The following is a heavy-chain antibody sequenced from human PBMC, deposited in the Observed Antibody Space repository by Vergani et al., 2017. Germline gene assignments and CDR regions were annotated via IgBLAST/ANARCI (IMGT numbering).Heavy chain of an antibody. J-gene: IGHJ3*02. CDR1: GFTFSSYG. Sequence: QVQLVESGGGVVQPGRSLRLSCAASGFTFSSYGMHWVRQAPGKGLEWVAVISYDGSNKYYADSVKGRFTISRDNSKNTLYLQMNSLRAEDTAVYYCAKDLAPWTTPDAFDIWGQGTMVTVSS. CDR3: AKDLAPWTTPDAFDI. CDR2: ISYDGSNK. V-gene: IGHV3-30*18. D-gene: IGHD3/OR15-3a*01.